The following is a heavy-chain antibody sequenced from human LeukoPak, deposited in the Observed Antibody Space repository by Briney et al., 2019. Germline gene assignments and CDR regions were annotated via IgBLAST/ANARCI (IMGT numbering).Heavy chain of an antibody. V-gene: IGHV3-9*01. J-gene: IGHJ4*02. D-gene: IGHD3-10*01. Sequence: GGSLRLSCAASGFTFDDYAMHWVRQAPGKGLEWVSGISWNSGSIGYADSVKGRFTISRDNAKNSLYLQTNSLRAEDTALYYCAKGDVSFPGARAGFDYWGQGTLVAVSS. CDR3: AKGDVSFPGARAGFDY. CDR2: ISWNSGSI. CDR1: GFTFDDYA.